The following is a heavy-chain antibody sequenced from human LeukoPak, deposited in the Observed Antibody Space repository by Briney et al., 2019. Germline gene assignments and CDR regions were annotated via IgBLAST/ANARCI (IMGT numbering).Heavy chain of an antibody. J-gene: IGHJ4*02. V-gene: IGHV3-21*01. CDR3: AREPRTYYYDSSGTD. Sequence: TGGPLSFSFAALGFPLSTFTRNWAPRAPGKGLGWVPPISSSSSYIYYADSVKGRFTISRDNAKNSLYLQMNSLRAEDTAVYYCAREPRTYYYDSSGTDWGQGTLVTVSS. CDR1: GFPLSTFT. D-gene: IGHD3-22*01. CDR2: ISSSSSYI.